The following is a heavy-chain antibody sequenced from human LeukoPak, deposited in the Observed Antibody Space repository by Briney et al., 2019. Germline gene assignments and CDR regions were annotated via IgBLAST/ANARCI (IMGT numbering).Heavy chain of an antibody. Sequence: GASVKVSCKASGYTFTSYDINWVRQATGQGLEWMGWMNPNSGNTGYAQKFQGRVTMTRNTSISTAYMELSSLRSEDTAVYYCARGVAAADPRWFDPWGQGTLVTVSS. V-gene: IGHV1-8*01. CDR1: GYTFTSYD. CDR2: MNPNSGNT. CDR3: ARGVAAADPRWFDP. J-gene: IGHJ5*02. D-gene: IGHD6-13*01.